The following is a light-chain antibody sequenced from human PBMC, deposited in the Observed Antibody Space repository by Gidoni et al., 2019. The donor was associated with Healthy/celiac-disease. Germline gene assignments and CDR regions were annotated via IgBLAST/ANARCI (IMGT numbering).Light chain of an antibody. CDR2: QDS. J-gene: IGLJ2*01. Sequence: SYELTQPPSVSVSQGQTASITCSGDKLGDKYACWYQQKPGQSPVLVIYQDSKRPSGIPELFSGSNSGNTATLTISGTQAMDEADYYCQAWDSSTHVVFGGGTKLTVL. CDR1: KLGDKY. CDR3: QAWDSSTHVV. V-gene: IGLV3-1*01.